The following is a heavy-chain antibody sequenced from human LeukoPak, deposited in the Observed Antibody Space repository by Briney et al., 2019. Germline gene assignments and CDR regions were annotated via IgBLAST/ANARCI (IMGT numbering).Heavy chain of an antibody. J-gene: IGHJ4*02. D-gene: IGHD3-3*01. CDR1: GFTFSSYA. CDR2: ISGSGGST. Sequence: GRSLRLSCAASGFTFSSYAMSWVRQAPGKGLEWVSAISGSGGSTYYADSVKGRFTISRDNSKNTLYLQMNSLRAEDTAVYYCAKEVEYYDFWSGYDYWGQGTLVTVSS. CDR3: AKEVEYYDFWSGYDY. V-gene: IGHV3-23*01.